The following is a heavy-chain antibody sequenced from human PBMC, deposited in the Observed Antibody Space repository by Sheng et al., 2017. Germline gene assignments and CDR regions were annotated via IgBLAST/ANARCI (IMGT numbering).Heavy chain of an antibody. CDR3: ARQGSGYYLSEYFQH. V-gene: IGHV4-39*01. D-gene: IGHD3-22*01. CDR2: IYYSGST. CDR1: GGSISSSSYY. J-gene: IGHJ1*01. Sequence: QLQLQESGPGLVKPSETLSLTCTVSGGSISSSSYYWGWIRQPPGKGLEWIGSIYYSGSTYYNPSLKSRVTISVDTSKNQFSLKLSSVTAADTAVYYCARQGSGYYLSEYFQHVGPGHPGHRLL.